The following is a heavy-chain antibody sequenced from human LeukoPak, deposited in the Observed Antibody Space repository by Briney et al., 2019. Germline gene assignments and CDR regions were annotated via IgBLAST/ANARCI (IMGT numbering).Heavy chain of an antibody. D-gene: IGHD6-6*01. CDR3: ARASSSSSGGDAFDI. J-gene: IGHJ3*02. Sequence: PGGSLRLSCAASGFTFSDYYMSWIRQAPGKGLEWVSYISSSDSPRFYADSVKGRFTISRDNAKKSLFLQMNSLRAEDTAVYYCARASSSSSGGDAFDIWGQGTMVTVSS. CDR1: GFTFSDYY. V-gene: IGHV3-11*01. CDR2: ISSSDSPR.